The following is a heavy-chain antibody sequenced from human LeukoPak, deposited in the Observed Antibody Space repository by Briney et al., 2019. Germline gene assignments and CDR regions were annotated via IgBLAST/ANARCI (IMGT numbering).Heavy chain of an antibody. CDR1: GFTFSSYA. V-gene: IGHV3-30-3*01. Sequence: GGSLRLSCAASGFTFSSYAMHWVRQAPGKGLQWVAVISYDGSNKYYADSVKGRFTISRDNSKNTLYLQMNSLRAEDTAVYYCAREAAGGFIDYWGQGILVTVS. CDR3: AREAAGGFIDY. D-gene: IGHD1-14*01. CDR2: ISYDGSNK. J-gene: IGHJ4*02.